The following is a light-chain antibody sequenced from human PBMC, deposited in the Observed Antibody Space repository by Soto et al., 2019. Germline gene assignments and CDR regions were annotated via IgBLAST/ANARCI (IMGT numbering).Light chain of an antibody. CDR3: QQDASFPIT. CDR1: QGINNW. V-gene: IGKV1-12*01. Sequence: DIQMTQSPSYGSAAVGDRVTITCRASQGINNWLAWYQKKPGKAPNLLIYTGSSLQSGVPSRFSGSGSGMDFTLTINSLQPEDFATYYCQQDASFPITFGKGTRLEIK. J-gene: IGKJ5*01. CDR2: TGS.